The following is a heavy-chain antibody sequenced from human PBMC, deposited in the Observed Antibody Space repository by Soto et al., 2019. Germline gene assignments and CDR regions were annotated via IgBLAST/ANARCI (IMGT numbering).Heavy chain of an antibody. CDR3: GRDQSGIGYYVDWFDP. J-gene: IGHJ5*02. CDR1: GGTFSSYA. CDR2: IIPIFGTA. V-gene: IGHV1-69*05. Sequence: SVKVSFKASGGTFSSYAISWVRQAPGQGLEWMGGIIPIFGTANYAQKFEGRVTFTRDTAATTVNMELTSLTSEDTAIYYCGRDQSGIGYYVDWFDPWGQGTLVTVSS. D-gene: IGHD3-10*02.